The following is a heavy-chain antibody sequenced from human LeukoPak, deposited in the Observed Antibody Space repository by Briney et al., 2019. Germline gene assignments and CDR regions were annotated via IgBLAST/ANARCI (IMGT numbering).Heavy chain of an antibody. J-gene: IGHJ2*01. CDR1: GGSMFSYY. CDR2: IYSSGIT. D-gene: IGHD3-16*01. CDR3: ARRAYYDSSGFHPTSGYFDL. V-gene: IGHV4-4*08. Sequence: LSETLSLTCSVSGGSMFSYYWNWIRQPPGKGLEWIGYIYSSGITNYNPSLRSRGTISVATSRNQFSLRLTSVTAEDTAIYYCARRAYYDSSGFHPTSGYFDLWGRGTLVTVSS.